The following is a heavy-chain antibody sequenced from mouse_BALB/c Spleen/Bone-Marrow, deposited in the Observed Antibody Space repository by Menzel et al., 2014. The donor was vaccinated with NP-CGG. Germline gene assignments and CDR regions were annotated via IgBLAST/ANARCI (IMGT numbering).Heavy chain of an antibody. V-gene: IGHV14-3*02. D-gene: IGHD2-14*01. J-gene: IGHJ3*01. CDR3: TGRYGWFAY. CDR2: IDPANGNT. CDR1: GFNIKDTY. Sequence: VHVKQSGAELVKPGASVKLSCTASGFNIKDTYMHWVKQRPEQGLEWVGGIDPANGNTKYDPRFQGKATITADASSNTAYLQLSSLTTEDTAVYYGTGRYGWFAYWGQGTLVTVSA.